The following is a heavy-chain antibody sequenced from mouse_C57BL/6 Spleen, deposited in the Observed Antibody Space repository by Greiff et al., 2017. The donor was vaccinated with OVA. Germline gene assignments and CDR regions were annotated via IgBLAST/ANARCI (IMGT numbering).Heavy chain of an antibody. CDR3: ARSEGDNLPYYFDY. D-gene: IGHD2-1*01. Sequence: DVMLVESGGGLVQPGGSLSLSCAASGFTFTDYYMSWVRQPPGKALEWLGFIRNKANGYTTEYSASVKGRFTISRDNSQSILYLQMNALRAEDSATYYCARSEGDNLPYYFDYWGQGTTLTVSS. V-gene: IGHV7-3*01. CDR2: IRNKANGYTT. CDR1: GFTFTDYY. J-gene: IGHJ2*01.